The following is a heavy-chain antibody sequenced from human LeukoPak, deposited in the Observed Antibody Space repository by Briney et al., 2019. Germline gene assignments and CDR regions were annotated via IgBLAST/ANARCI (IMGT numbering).Heavy chain of an antibody. Sequence: SETLSLTCTVSGGSISSSSYYWGWIRQPPGKGLEWIGSIYYSGSTYYNPSLKSRVTISVDTSKNQFSLKLSSVTAADTAVYYCARRGYRVPYYYYCMDVWGKGTTVTVSS. D-gene: IGHD5-18*01. CDR3: ARRGYRVPYYYYCMDV. CDR1: GGSISSSSYY. CDR2: IYYSGST. J-gene: IGHJ6*03. V-gene: IGHV4-39*01.